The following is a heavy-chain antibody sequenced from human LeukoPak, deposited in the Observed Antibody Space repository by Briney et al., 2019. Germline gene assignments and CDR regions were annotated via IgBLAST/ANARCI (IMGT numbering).Heavy chain of an antibody. CDR3: ARSDYSSSWYLLGEGLMDY. V-gene: IGHV1-2*02. D-gene: IGHD6-13*01. CDR2: INPNSGGT. CDR1: GCTFTSYD. J-gene: IGHJ4*02. Sequence: GASVKVSCKASGCTFTSYDINWVRQATGQGLEWMGWINPNSGGTNYAQKFQGRVTMTRDTSISTAYMELSRLRSDDTAVYYCARSDYSSSWYLLGEGLMDYWGQGTLVTVSS.